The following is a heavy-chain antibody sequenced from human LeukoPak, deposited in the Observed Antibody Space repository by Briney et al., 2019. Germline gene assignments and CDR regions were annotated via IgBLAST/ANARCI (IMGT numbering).Heavy chain of an antibody. V-gene: IGHV4-39*07. J-gene: IGHJ4*02. CDR3: ARVRAAAIPYYFDY. CDR1: GSSIRSGNYY. D-gene: IGHD6-13*01. CDR2: IYYTGST. Sequence: PSETLSLTCLVSGSSIRSGNYYWGWIRQPPGKGLEWIGSIYYTGSTYNNPSLKTRVTMSVDTSKNQFSLNLNSVTAADTAVYYCARVRAAAIPYYFDYWGQGTLVTVSS.